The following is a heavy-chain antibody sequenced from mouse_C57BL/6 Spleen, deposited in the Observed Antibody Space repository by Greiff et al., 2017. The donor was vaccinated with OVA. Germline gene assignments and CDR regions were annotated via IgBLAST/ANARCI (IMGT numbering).Heavy chain of an antibody. CDR3: ASELVYFDY. Sequence: EVQLQESGPELVKPGASVKISCTASGFSFTDYYMHWVKQSPGKSLEWIGVINPNYGTTRYTQMFKGKATLPVDSSSSTAYMQLNSLTSEDTAVYDCASELVYFDYWGQGTTLTVSS. V-gene: IGHV1-39*01. CDR2: INPNYGTT. J-gene: IGHJ2*01. CDR1: GFSFTDYY.